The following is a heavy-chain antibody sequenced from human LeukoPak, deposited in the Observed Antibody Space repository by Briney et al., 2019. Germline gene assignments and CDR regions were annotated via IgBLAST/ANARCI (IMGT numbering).Heavy chain of an antibody. Sequence: GGSLRLSCAASGFTFSSYWMSWIRRAPGKGLEWVATIKYDGSDKYYVDSVRGRFTISRDNAKNSLYLQMNSLSGEDTAVYFCARPSFSSGSYFDHWGQGTLVTVSS. CDR2: IKYDGSDK. CDR1: GFTFSSYW. D-gene: IGHD6-19*01. CDR3: ARPSFSSGSYFDH. J-gene: IGHJ4*02. V-gene: IGHV3-7*01.